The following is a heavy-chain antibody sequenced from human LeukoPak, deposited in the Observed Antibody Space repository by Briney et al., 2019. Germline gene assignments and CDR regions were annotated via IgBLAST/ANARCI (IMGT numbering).Heavy chain of an antibody. CDR1: NASIISSSYY. D-gene: IGHD3-22*01. V-gene: IGHV4-39*01. Sequence: SETLSLTCSVSNASIISSSYYWGWIRQPPGTGLEWLGSIYYRGRTYYNPSLKTRVTISADTSKNQFSLNLNSVTASDTAVYYCARQKILDDNYDSSGYYVDQWGQGSLVTVSS. J-gene: IGHJ4*02. CDR2: IYYRGRT. CDR3: ARQKILDDNYDSSGYYVDQ.